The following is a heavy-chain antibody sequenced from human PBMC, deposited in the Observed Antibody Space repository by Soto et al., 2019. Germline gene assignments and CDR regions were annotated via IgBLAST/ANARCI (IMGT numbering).Heavy chain of an antibody. Sequence: LSLTCAVYGGSFSGYYWSWIRQPPGKGLEWIGEINHSGSTNYNPSLKSRVTISVDTSKNQFSLKLSSVTAADTAVYYCAGNTRSGWYAYWGQGTLVTVSS. D-gene: IGHD6-19*01. CDR2: INHSGST. V-gene: IGHV4-34*01. J-gene: IGHJ4*02. CDR1: GGSFSGYY. CDR3: AGNTRSGWYAY.